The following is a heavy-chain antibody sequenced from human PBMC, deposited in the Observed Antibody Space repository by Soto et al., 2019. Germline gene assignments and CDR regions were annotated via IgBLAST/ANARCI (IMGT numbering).Heavy chain of an antibody. J-gene: IGHJ4*02. D-gene: IGHD4-17*01. CDR3: ARAPIGTVTTLRDSDY. CDR1: GGSFSGYY. V-gene: IGHV4-34*01. CDR2: INHSGST. Sequence: PSETLSLTCAVYGGSFSGYYWSWIRQPPGKGLEWIGEINHSGSTNYNPSLKSRVTISVDTSKNQFSLKLSSVTAADTAVYYCARAPIGTVTTLRDSDYWGQGTLVTVSS.